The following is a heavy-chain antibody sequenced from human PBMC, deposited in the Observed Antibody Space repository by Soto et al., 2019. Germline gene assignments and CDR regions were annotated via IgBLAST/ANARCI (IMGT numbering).Heavy chain of an antibody. CDR2: ISWNSGAK. Sequence: EVQLVESGGGLVQPGGSLRLSCVGSGFTLDDASSEFIFADYAIHWVRQAPGKGLEWVSSISWNSGAKGYADSVKGRFPFSRDNAKTSLFLQMDILRPEVNALYYCEKVGPKWSSDAFDIWGQGTMVTASS. CDR3: EKVGPKWSSDAFDI. J-gene: IGHJ3*02. V-gene: IGHV3-9*01. CDR1: GFTLDDASSEFIFADYA. D-gene: IGHD2-15*01.